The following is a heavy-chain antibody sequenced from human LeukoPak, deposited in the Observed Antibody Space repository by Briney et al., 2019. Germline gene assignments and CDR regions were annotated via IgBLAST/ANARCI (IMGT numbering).Heavy chain of an antibody. V-gene: IGHV1-18*01. D-gene: IGHD1-26*01. J-gene: IGHJ5*02. CDR1: GYTFTSYG. CDR3: ARAPASGSNWFDP. CDR2: ISAYNGNT. Sequence: ASVKVSCKASGYTFTSYGISWVRQAPGQGLEWMGWISAYNGNTNYAQKLQGRVTMTTDTSTSTACMELRSLRSDDTAVYYCARAPASGSNWFDPWGQGTLVTVSS.